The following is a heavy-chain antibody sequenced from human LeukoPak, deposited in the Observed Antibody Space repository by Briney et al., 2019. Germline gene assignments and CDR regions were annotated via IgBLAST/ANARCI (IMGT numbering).Heavy chain of an antibody. V-gene: IGHV3-11*01. D-gene: IGHD6-6*01. CDR2: ISSSGSTI. Sequence: TGGSLRLSCAASGFTFSDYYMSWIRQAPGKGLEWVSYISSSGSTIYYADSVKGRFTISRDNAKNSLYLQMNSLRAEDTGVYYFARGPPGGHIATRALPFQDLGQGTLGTGS. CDR3: ARGPPGGHIATRALPFQD. J-gene: IGHJ1*01. CDR1: GFTFSDYY.